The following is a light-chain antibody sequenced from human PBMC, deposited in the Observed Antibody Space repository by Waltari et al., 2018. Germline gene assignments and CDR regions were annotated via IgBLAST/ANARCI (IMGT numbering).Light chain of an antibody. V-gene: IGLV3-21*02. CDR2: DDT. CDR3: QVWDSSSGQFVV. J-gene: IGLJ2*01. CDR1: NLGSRS. Sequence: SVLTQAPSVSVAPGQTATISCGGDNLGSRSVNWYQQKPGQAPILVVYDDTGRPSGLPERLVGSNSGSTATLTISRVEAGDEADYYCQVWDSSSGQFVVFGGGTKLTVL.